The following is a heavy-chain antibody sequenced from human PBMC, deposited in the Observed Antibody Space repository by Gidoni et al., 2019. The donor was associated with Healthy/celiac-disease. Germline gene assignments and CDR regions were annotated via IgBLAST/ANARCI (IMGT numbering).Heavy chain of an antibody. D-gene: IGHD2-21*02. V-gene: IGHV2-5*02. Sequence: QITLKESGPTLVKPTQTLTLPCTFSGFSLSTSGVGVGWLRQPPGKALEWLALIYWDDDKRYSPSLKSRLTITKDTSKNQVVLTMTNMDPVDTATYYCAHNGGSVVVTPYYFDYWGQGTLVTVSS. CDR3: AHNGGSVVVTPYYFDY. CDR1: GFSLSTSGVG. CDR2: IYWDDDK. J-gene: IGHJ4*02.